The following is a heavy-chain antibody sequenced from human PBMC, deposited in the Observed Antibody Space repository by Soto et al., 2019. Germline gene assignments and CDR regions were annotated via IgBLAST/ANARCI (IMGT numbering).Heavy chain of an antibody. CDR2: ISGSGGST. Sequence: PGGSLRLSCAASGFTFSSYAMSWVRQAPGKGLEWVSAISGSGGSTYYADSVKGRFTISRDNSKNTLYLQMNSLRAEDTAVYYCAIWSGYGDYVPFFDYWGQGXLVTVSS. J-gene: IGHJ4*02. CDR1: GFTFSSYA. V-gene: IGHV3-23*01. CDR3: AIWSGYGDYVPFFDY. D-gene: IGHD4-17*01.